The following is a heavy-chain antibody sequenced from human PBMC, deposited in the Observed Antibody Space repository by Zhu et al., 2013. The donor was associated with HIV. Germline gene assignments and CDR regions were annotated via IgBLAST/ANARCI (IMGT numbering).Heavy chain of an antibody. CDR3: ATEKDSDYGSSSEGMDV. CDR1: GYTFTGYF. CDR2: INPNSGGT. V-gene: IGHV1-2*02. J-gene: IGHJ6*02. Sequence: QVQLVQSGAEVKKPGASVKVSCKASGYTFTGYFMHWVRQAPGQGLEWMGWINPNSGGTNYAQKFQGRVTMTRDKSIGAAYMELSRRTSDDTAVYYCATEKDSDYGSSSEGMDVWGQGTTVTVSS. D-gene: IGHD6-6*01.